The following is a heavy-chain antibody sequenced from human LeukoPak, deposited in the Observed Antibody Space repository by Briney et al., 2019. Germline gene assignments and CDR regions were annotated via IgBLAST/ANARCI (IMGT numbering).Heavy chain of an antibody. J-gene: IGHJ4*02. CDR1: GYTFTSYA. D-gene: IGHD3-22*01. V-gene: IGHV1-46*01. CDR2: INPSGGST. Sequence: ASVKVSCKASGYTFTSYAMNWVRQAPGQGLEWMGIINPSGGSTNYAQKFQGRVTMTRDTSTSTVSMELSSLRSEDTAVYYCARDLYHRYYHNSGHAFDYWGQGTLVTVSS. CDR3: ARDLYHRYYHNSGHAFDY.